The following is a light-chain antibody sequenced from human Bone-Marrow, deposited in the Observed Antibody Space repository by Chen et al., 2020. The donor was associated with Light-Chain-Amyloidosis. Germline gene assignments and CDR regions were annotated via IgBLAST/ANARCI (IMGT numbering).Light chain of an antibody. Sequence: SYELRQPPSVSVSPGQTARITCSGDEWPTKYAYWYQQKPGQAPVLVIHRDTERPSGISERFSGSSSGKTATLTISGVQAEDEADYHCQAADSSGTYEVIFGGGTKLTVL. CDR3: QAADSSGTYEVI. V-gene: IGLV3-25*03. CDR1: EWPTKY. J-gene: IGLJ2*01. CDR2: RDT.